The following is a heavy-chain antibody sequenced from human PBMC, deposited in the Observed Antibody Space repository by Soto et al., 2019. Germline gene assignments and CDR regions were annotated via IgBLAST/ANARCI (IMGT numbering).Heavy chain of an antibody. CDR3: SGGVGDAI. D-gene: IGHD1-26*01. Sequence: PGGSLRLSCAVSGFSFSRDWMNSVRQAPGKGLEWVAHTNQDGSEKYYLDSVKGRFTIFRDNAKNSLYLQMNSLRAEDTAVYYCSGGVGDAIWGQGTLVTVSS. V-gene: IGHV3-7*04. CDR1: GFSFSRDW. J-gene: IGHJ4*02. CDR2: TNQDGSEK.